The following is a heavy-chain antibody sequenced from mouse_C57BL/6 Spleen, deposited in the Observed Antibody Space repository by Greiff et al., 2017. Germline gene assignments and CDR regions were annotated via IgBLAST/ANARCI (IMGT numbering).Heavy chain of an antibody. CDR3: ARRTGRYAMDY. V-gene: IGHV1-61*01. CDR1: GYTFTSYW. Sequence: QVQLQQPGAELVRPGSSVKLSCKASGYTFTSYWMDWVKQRPGQGLEWIGNIYPSYSETHYNQKFKDKATLTVDKSSSTAYMQLSSLTSEDSAVCYCARRTGRYAMDYWGQGTSVTVSS. D-gene: IGHD4-1*01. J-gene: IGHJ4*01. CDR2: IYPSYSET.